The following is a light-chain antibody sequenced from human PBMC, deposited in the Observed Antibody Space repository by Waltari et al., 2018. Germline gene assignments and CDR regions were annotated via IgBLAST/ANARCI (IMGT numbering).Light chain of an antibody. CDR2: SGT. CDR3: QSYDRSLSGSV. V-gene: IGLV1-40*01. Sequence: QSVLTQPPSVSGAPGQGVTISCTGTSSPLGPGYYVPWYQHFPGAGPKLIIYSGTHRHPGVPDRFSGSKSGTSASLAVTGLQADDEADYYCQSYDRSLSGSVFGGGTKLTVL. CDR1: SSPLGPGYY. J-gene: IGLJ3*02.